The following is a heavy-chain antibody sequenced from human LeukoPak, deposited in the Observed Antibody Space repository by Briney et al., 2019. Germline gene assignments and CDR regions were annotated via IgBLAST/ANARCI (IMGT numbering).Heavy chain of an antibody. D-gene: IGHD1-26*01. V-gene: IGHV3-23*01. CDR1: GFTFNTYA. CDR2: ISASGGST. Sequence: PGGSLRLSCAASGFTFNTYAMSWVRQAPGKGPEWVSGISASGGSTYYADSVKGRFTISRDNSKITLYLQMNSLRAEDTAVYYCAKGVVVGATRPDYWGQGTLVTVSS. J-gene: IGHJ4*02. CDR3: AKGVVVGATRPDY.